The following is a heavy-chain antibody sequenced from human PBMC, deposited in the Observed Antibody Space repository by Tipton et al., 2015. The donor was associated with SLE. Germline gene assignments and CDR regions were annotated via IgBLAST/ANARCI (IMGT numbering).Heavy chain of an antibody. Sequence: SLRLSCAASGFTFSSYAMHWVRQAPGKGLEWVAVISYDGSNKYYADSVKGRFTISRDNSKNTLYLQMNSLRAEDTAVYYCAREDDYYMDVWGKGTTVTVSS. CDR2: ISYDGSNK. J-gene: IGHJ6*03. V-gene: IGHV3-30*04. CDR1: GFTFSSYA. CDR3: AREDDYYMDV.